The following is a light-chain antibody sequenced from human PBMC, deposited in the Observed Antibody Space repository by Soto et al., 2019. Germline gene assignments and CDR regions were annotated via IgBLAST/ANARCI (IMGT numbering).Light chain of an antibody. J-gene: IGLJ2*01. CDR3: SSYRSGGTFV. CDR1: SSDVGGYNY. V-gene: IGLV2-14*01. CDR2: VVS. Sequence: QSVLTQPASVSGSPGQSIAISCTGTSSDVGGYNYVSWHQQHPGKAPKVLISVVSNRPSGVSNRFSGSKSGNTASLTISGLQAEDEADYYCSSYRSGGTFVFGGGTKVTVL.